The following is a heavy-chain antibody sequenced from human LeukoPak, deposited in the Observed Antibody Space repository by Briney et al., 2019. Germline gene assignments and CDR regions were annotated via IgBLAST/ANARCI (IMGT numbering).Heavy chain of an antibody. CDR2: ISGSGGST. V-gene: IGHV3-23*01. J-gene: IGHJ4*02. Sequence: PGGSLRLSCAASGFTFSSYAMSWVRQAPGKGLEWVSAISGSGGSTYYADSVKGRFTISRDNSKNTLYLQMNSLRAEDTAVYYCAKVIGIAVAGGIDYWGQGTLVTVPS. CDR1: GFTFSSYA. D-gene: IGHD6-19*01. CDR3: AKVIGIAVAGGIDY.